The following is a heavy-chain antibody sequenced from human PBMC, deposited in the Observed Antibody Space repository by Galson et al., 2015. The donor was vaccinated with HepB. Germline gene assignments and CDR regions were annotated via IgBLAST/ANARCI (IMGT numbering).Heavy chain of an antibody. CDR2: ISASGGST. Sequence: SLRLSCAASGFPCSSYAMSWVRQVPGTGLEWVSAISASGGSTFYDDAVKGRFTISRDISKNTLYLQMSRLRAEDTDVYYCAKDAITTFGLVSGLGYVDYWGQGTLVTVSS. V-gene: IGHV3-23*01. J-gene: IGHJ4*02. CDR3: AKDAITTFGLVSGLGYVDY. CDR1: GFPCSSYA. D-gene: IGHD3-9*01.